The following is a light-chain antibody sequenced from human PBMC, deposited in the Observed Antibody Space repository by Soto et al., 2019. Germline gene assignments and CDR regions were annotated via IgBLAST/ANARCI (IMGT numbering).Light chain of an antibody. V-gene: IGKV3-15*01. CDR2: VTS. CDR1: MSGSSN. CDR3: QQYNGLPLT. Sequence: EIAMTQSPVTLSVSPGERATFSCRASMSGSSNLAWYQQKPGQTPKLLIYVTSTMATGIPARFSGSGSGTEFTLTISSLQAEDSAVYYCQQYNGLPLTFGGGTKVEFK. J-gene: IGKJ4*01.